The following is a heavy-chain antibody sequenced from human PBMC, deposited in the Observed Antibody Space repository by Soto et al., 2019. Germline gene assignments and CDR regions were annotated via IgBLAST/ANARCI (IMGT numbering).Heavy chain of an antibody. V-gene: IGHV3-30-3*01. CDR1: GFTFSSYA. D-gene: IGHD2-2*01. CDR2: ISYDGSNK. CDR3: ARDGIVVVPAATGYYYGMDV. J-gene: IGHJ6*02. Sequence: GRSLRLSCAASGFTFSSYAMHWVRQAPGKGLEWVAVISYDGSNKYYADSVKGRFTISRDNSKNTLYLQMNSLRAEDTAVYYCARDGIVVVPAATGYYYGMDVWGQGTTVTVSS.